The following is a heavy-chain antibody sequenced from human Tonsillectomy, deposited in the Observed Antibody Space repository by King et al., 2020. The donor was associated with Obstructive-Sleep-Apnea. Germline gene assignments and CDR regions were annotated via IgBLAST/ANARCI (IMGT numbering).Heavy chain of an antibody. V-gene: IGHV4-61*01. Sequence: VQLQESGPGLVKPSETLSLICTVSGGSVSSGSYYWSWIRQTPGEGLEWIGYIYYTGDTNYNPSLKSRVTISVDTSKNQFSLILSSVTAADTAVYYCTIDSVGSSGMDVWGQGTTVTVSS. CDR1: GGSVSSGSYY. CDR3: TIDSVGSSGMDV. D-gene: IGHD1-26*01. J-gene: IGHJ6*02. CDR2: IYYTGDT.